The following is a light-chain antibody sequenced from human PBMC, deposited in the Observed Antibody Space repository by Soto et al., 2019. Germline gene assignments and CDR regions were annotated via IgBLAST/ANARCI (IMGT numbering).Light chain of an antibody. V-gene: IGKV3-11*01. CDR2: DAS. CDR1: QSVSSY. Sequence: EIVLTQSPATLSLSPGERATLSCRASQSVSSYLAWYQQKPGQAPRLLISDASNRATGIPARFSGSGSGTDFTLTVSSLEPEDLAVYYCRQRRDWPLTFGGGTKVEI. CDR3: RQRRDWPLT. J-gene: IGKJ4*01.